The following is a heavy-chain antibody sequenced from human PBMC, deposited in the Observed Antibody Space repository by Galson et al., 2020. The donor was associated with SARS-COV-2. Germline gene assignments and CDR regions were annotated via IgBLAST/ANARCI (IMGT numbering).Heavy chain of an antibody. CDR2: IFSNDEK. V-gene: IGHV2-26*01. CDR3: AHSGLNYYYYGMDV. D-gene: IGHD6-19*01. Sequence: ESGPTLVKPTETLTLTCTVSGFPLSNARMGVSWIRQPPGKALEWLAHIFSNDEKSYSTSLKSRLTISKDTSKNQVVLTMTNMDPVDTATYYCAHSGLNYYYYGMDVWGQGTTVTVSS. J-gene: IGHJ6*02. CDR1: GFPLSNARMG.